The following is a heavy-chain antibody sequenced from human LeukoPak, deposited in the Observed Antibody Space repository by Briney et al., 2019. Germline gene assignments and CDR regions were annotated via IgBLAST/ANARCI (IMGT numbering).Heavy chain of an antibody. J-gene: IGHJ3*01. CDR2: INWNGGNI. V-gene: IGHV3-20*04. D-gene: IGHD3-16*01. CDR1: GFTFDDYG. CDR3: ARDRRWGSFDL. Sequence: GGSLRLSCAASGFTFDDYGMSWVRQAPGKGLEWVSGINWNGGNIGYADSVKGRFTISRDNANNSLYLQMNSLRAEDTAIYYCARDRRWGSFDLWGQGTMVTVSS.